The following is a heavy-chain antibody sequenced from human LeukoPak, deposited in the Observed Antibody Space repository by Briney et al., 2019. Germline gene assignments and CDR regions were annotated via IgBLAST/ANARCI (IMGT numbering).Heavy chain of an antibody. CDR1: GFNFANHA. Sequence: PGGSLRLSRAASGFNFANHAMSWVRQTAGKGLEWVSAISGGGDITYYADSVKGRFTISRDNSKDTLFLQMHSLRPGDTAVYYCVREDTPATANYWGQGTLVTISS. D-gene: IGHD2-21*02. CDR2: ISGGGDIT. CDR3: VREDTPATANY. J-gene: IGHJ4*02. V-gene: IGHV3-23*01.